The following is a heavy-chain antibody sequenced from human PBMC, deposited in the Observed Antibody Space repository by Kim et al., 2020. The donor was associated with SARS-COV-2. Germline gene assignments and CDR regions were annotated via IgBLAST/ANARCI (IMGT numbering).Heavy chain of an antibody. Sequence: SPSFQGQVTISADKSVSTAYLQWSSLKASDTAMYYCARPRGPLQNDAFDIWGQGTMVTVSS. V-gene: IGHV5-51*01. D-gene: IGHD4-4*01. CDR3: ARPRGPLQNDAFDI. J-gene: IGHJ3*02.